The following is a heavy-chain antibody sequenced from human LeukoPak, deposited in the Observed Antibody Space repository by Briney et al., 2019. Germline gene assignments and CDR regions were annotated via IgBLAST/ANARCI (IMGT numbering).Heavy chain of an antibody. D-gene: IGHD3-22*01. V-gene: IGHV4-4*09. CDR1: GGSISSYY. J-gene: IGHJ3*02. Sequence: SETLSLTCTVSGGSISSYYWSWIRQPPGKGLEWIGYIYTSGSTNYNPSLKSRVTISVDTPKNQFSLKLSSVTAADTAVYYCARLLYDSSGYYWLWDAFDIWGQGTMVTVSS. CDR2: IYTSGST. CDR3: ARLLYDSSGYYWLWDAFDI.